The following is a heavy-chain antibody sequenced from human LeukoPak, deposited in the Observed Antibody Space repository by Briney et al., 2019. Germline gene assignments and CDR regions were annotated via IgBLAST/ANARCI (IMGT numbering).Heavy chain of an antibody. CDR2: IYYSGST. CDR1: GGSISSGDYY. Sequence: PSETLSLTCTVSGGSISSGDYYWSWIRQPPGKGLEWIGYIYYSGSTYYNPSLKSRVTISVDTSKNQFSLKLSSVTAADTAVYYCARGWRNSSSWYLTPSFDYWGQGTLVTVSS. J-gene: IGHJ4*02. V-gene: IGHV4-30-4*01. D-gene: IGHD6-13*01. CDR3: ARGWRNSSSWYLTPSFDY.